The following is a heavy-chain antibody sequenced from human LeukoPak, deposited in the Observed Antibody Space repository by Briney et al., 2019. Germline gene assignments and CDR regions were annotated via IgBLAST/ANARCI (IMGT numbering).Heavy chain of an antibody. CDR2: IYPGDSDT. CDR1: GYSFTSYW. CDR3: ARAPRDYDSSGPFDY. V-gene: IGHV5-51*01. J-gene: IGHJ4*02. D-gene: IGHD3-22*01. Sequence: GESLKISCKGSGYSFTSYWIGWVRQMPGKGLEWMGIIYPGDSDTRYSPSFQGKVTISADKSISTAYLQWSSLKASDTAMYYCARAPRDYDSSGPFDYWGQGTLVTVSS.